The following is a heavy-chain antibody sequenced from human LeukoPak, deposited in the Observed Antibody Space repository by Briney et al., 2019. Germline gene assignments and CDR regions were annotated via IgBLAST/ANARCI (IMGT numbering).Heavy chain of an antibody. V-gene: IGHV4-59*01. CDR2: IYYSGST. J-gene: IGHJ4*02. Sequence: SETLSLTCTVSGVSISSYYRSWIRQPPGKGLEWVGYIYYSGSTNYNPSPKSRVTISVDTSQNQFYLKLSSVTAADPAVYSCARDSGLIGIAAAAYYIDYWGQGTLVTVSS. CDR3: ARDSGLIGIAAAAYYIDY. CDR1: GVSISSYY. D-gene: IGHD6-13*01.